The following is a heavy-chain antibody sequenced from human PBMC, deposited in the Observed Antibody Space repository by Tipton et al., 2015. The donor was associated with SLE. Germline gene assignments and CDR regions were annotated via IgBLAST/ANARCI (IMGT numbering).Heavy chain of an antibody. Sequence: SLRLSCEASAITFSSFEMNWVRQAPGKGLEWISYISVSGSTIYYADSVKGRFTISRDNTKNSLYLHMDSLRAEDTAIYFCAREGISLLDAFDVWGQGTMVTVSS. V-gene: IGHV3-48*03. D-gene: IGHD2-21*02. CDR1: AITFSSFE. CDR3: AREGISLLDAFDV. J-gene: IGHJ3*01. CDR2: ISVSGSTI.